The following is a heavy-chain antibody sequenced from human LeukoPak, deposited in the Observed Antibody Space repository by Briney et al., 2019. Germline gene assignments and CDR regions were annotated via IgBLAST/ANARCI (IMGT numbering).Heavy chain of an antibody. Sequence: GGSLRLSWAASGFTFSGYWMHWVRQDPGKGLVWVSRINSDGSSTSYADSVKGRFTISRDYAKNTLYLQMNSLRAEDAAVYYCARGGSYSFDYWGQGTLVTVSS. D-gene: IGHD1-26*01. CDR1: GFTFSGYW. CDR2: INSDGSST. V-gene: IGHV3-74*01. J-gene: IGHJ4*02. CDR3: ARGGSYSFDY.